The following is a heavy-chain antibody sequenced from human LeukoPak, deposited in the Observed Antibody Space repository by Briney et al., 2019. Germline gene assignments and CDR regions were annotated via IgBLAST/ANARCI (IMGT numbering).Heavy chain of an antibody. D-gene: IGHD1-26*01. J-gene: IGHJ3*02. Sequence: GASVKVSCKASGYTFTSYGISWVRQAPGQGLEWMGWISAYNGNTNYAQKLQGRVTMTTDTSTSTAYMELRSLRSGDTAVYYCARAGGTRGIEGIPLRGDAFDMWGQGTMVTVS. CDR2: ISAYNGNT. CDR3: ARAGGTRGIEGIPLRGDAFDM. CDR1: GYTFTSYG. V-gene: IGHV1-18*01.